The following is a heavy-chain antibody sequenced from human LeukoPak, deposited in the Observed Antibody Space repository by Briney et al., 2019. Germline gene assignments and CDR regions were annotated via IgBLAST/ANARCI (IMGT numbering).Heavy chain of an antibody. D-gene: IGHD1-26*01. V-gene: IGHV3-48*04. Sequence: GGSLRLSCAASGFSFRTHSMNWVRQAPGKGLEWISYISGSTFIIYYADSVKGRFSISRDNAKDSLYLQMNSLRAEDTAVYYCAKDPIVGATKAYPLGVDYWGQGTLVTVSS. CDR2: ISGSTFII. CDR1: GFSFRTHS. CDR3: AKDPIVGATKAYPLGVDY. J-gene: IGHJ4*02.